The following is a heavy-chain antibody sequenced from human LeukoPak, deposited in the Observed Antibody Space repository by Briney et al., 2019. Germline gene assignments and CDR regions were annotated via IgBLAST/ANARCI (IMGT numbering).Heavy chain of an antibody. CDR3: ARDTSSGWYHWFDP. CDR2: IKQDGSEK. D-gene: IGHD6-19*01. V-gene: IGHV3-7*05. CDR1: GFTFSSYW. J-gene: IGHJ5*02. Sequence: PGRSLRLSCAASGFTFSSYWMSWVRQAPGKGLEWVANIKQDGSEKYYVDSVKGRFTISRDNAKNSLYLQMNSLRAEDTAVYYCARDTSSGWYHWFDPWGQGTLVTVSS.